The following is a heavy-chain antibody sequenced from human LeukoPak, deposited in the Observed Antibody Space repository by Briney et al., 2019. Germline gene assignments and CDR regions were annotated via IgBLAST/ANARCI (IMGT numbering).Heavy chain of an antibody. CDR1: GYTFTIYG. V-gene: IGHV1-18*01. Sequence: ASVKVSCKASGYTFTIYGTSWGREAPGQGLECMGWISAYNGNTNYAQKLQGRVTMTTDTSTSTAYMELRSLRSDDTAVYYCARDRFCSGGSCSNWFDPWGQGTLVTVSS. J-gene: IGHJ5*02. CDR2: ISAYNGNT. D-gene: IGHD2-15*01. CDR3: ARDRFCSGGSCSNWFDP.